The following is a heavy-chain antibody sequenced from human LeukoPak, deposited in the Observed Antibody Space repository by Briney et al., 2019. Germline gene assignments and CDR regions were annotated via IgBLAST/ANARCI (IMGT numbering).Heavy chain of an antibody. CDR3: AKILGQRLPARYYFDY. CDR1: GFTFSSYA. V-gene: IGHV3-23*01. Sequence: GGSLRLSCAASGFTFSSYAMSWVRQAPGKGLEWVSAISGSGGSTYYADSVKGRFTISRDNSKNTLYLQMNSLRAEDTAVYYCAKILGQRLPARYYFDYWGQGTLVTVSS. J-gene: IGHJ4*02. CDR2: ISGSGGST. D-gene: IGHD6-25*01.